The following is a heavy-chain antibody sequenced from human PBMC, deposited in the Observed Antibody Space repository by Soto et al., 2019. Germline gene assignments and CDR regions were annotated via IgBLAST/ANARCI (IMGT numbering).Heavy chain of an antibody. Sequence: SETLSLTCTVSGGTITDYSWVWIRQPAGKGLEWIGRIFISGSTNYNPSLKGRITMSLDTSKNQFSLKLNSATATDTAVYFCARDQGVVVTDENWFDPWVQGLLVTV. CDR3: ARDQGVVVTDENWFDP. CDR2: IFISGST. V-gene: IGHV4-4*07. D-gene: IGHD2-21*02. CDR1: GGTITDYS. J-gene: IGHJ5*02.